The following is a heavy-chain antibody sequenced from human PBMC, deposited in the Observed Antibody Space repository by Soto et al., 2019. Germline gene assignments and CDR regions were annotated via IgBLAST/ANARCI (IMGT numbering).Heavy chain of an antibody. J-gene: IGHJ6*02. CDR1: GFRFSSYA. Sequence: GGSLRLSCAASGFRFSSYAMSWVRQAPGKGLEWVSGISDGDDTTYYADSVKGRFTISRDNSKNTLFLQMNSLRAEDTAVYYCAKWGNDWYDYYGMDVWGQWTTVTVSS. V-gene: IGHV3-23*01. CDR2: ISDGDDTT. CDR3: AKWGNDWYDYYGMDV. D-gene: IGHD1-1*01.